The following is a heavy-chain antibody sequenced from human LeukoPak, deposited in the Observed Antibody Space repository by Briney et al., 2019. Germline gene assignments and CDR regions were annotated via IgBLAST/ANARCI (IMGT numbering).Heavy chain of an antibody. CDR2: ISYDGSNK. Sequence: PGGSLRLSCAASGFTFSSYAMHWVRQAPGKGLEWVAVISYDGSNKYYADSVKGRFTISRDNSKNTLYLQMNSLRAEDTAVYYCAVVNSDYVDYWGQGTLVTVSS. CDR3: AVVNSDYVDY. D-gene: IGHD1-26*01. CDR1: GFTFSSYA. J-gene: IGHJ4*02. V-gene: IGHV3-30*04.